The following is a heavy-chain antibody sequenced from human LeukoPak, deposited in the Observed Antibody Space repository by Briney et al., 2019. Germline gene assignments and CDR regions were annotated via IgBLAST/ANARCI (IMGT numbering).Heavy chain of an antibody. Sequence: ASVKVSCKASGYTFTSYYMHWVRQAPGQGLEWMGWINPNSGGTNYAQKFQGWVTMTRDTSISTAYMELSRLRSDDTAVYYCARDRGSGWSLDYWGQGTLVTVSS. CDR2: INPNSGGT. V-gene: IGHV1-2*04. CDR3: ARDRGSGWSLDY. CDR1: GYTFTSYY. D-gene: IGHD6-19*01. J-gene: IGHJ4*02.